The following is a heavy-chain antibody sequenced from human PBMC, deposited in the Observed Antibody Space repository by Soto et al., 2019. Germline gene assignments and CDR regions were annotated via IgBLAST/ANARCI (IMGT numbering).Heavy chain of an antibody. D-gene: IGHD3-3*01. CDR2: INPNSGGT. CDR1: GYTFTGYY. CDR3: ARDQIRFLEWLSPASFDP. V-gene: IGHV1-2*02. J-gene: IGHJ5*02. Sequence: ASVKVSCKASGYTFTGYYMHWVRQAPGQGLEWMGWINPNSGGTNYAQKFQGRVTMTRDTSISTAYMELSRLRSDDTAVYYCARDQIRFLEWLSPASFDPWGQGTLVTVSS.